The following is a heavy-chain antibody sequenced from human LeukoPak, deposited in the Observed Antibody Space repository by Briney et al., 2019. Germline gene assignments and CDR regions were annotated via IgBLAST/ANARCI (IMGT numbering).Heavy chain of an antibody. CDR2: INHRGST. J-gene: IGHJ3*01. CDR1: GGSFGGYY. CDR3: AQPYSSCPV. Sequence: SETLSLTCAVYGGSFGGYYWSWIRQPPGKGLEWIGEINHRGSTNYNPSLKSRVNISVDTSKNQFSLKMSSFTAADTSVYYCAQPYSSCPVWGQGTMVTVSS. D-gene: IGHD6-19*01. V-gene: IGHV4-34*01.